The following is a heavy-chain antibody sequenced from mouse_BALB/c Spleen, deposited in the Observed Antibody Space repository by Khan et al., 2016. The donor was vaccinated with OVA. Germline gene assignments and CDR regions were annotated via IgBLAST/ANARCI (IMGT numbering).Heavy chain of an antibody. Sequence: IQLVQSGPELMKPGASVKISCKASGYSFTSYYIHWVMQSHGTSLEWIGYIDPFSGGTTYNQKFTGKATLTVDKSSSTAYTHLTNLTSEDSAVYYCTRHGYVAWFSYWGQGTLVTVSA. J-gene: IGHJ3*01. CDR1: GYSFTSYY. CDR3: TRHGYVAWFSY. D-gene: IGHD2-2*01. V-gene: IGHV1S135*01. CDR2: IDPFSGGT.